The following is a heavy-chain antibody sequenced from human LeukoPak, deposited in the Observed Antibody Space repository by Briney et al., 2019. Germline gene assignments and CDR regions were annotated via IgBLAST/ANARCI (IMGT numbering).Heavy chain of an antibody. CDR2: ISSSSSYI. J-gene: IGHJ4*02. V-gene: IGHV3-21*01. Sequence: GGSLRLSCAASGLTFSSYSMNWVRQAPGKGLEWVSSISSSSSYIYYADSVKGRFTISRDNAKNSLYLQMNSLRAEGTAVYYCAREAHYYDSSGYYSGMFDYWGQGTLVTVSS. CDR3: AREAHYYDSSGYYSGMFDY. CDR1: GLTFSSYS. D-gene: IGHD3-22*01.